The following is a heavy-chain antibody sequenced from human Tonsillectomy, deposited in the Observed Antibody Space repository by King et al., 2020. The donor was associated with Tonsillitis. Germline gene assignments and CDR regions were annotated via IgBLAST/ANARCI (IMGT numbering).Heavy chain of an antibody. D-gene: IGHD6-19*01. J-gene: IGHJ4*02. CDR1: GYIFTDDY. V-gene: IGHV1-2*02. CDR3: ATYKVEVAGFDY. CDR2: INPNSGGT. Sequence: QLVQSGAEVKKPGASVKVSCKASGYIFTDDYMHWVRQAPGQGLEWMGWINPNSGGTNYAQKFQGRVTMTRDTSISTAYMELSRLRSDDTAVFYCATYKVEVAGFDYWGQGTLVTVSS.